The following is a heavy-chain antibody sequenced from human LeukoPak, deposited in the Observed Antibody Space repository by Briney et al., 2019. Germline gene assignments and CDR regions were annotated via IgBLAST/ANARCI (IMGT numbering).Heavy chain of an antibody. CDR2: ISSSGSTI. D-gene: IGHD3-10*02. Sequence: SGGSLRLSCVSSGFTFSIYWMNWVRQAPGKGLEWVSYISSSGSTIYYADSVKGRFTISRDNAKNSLYLQMNSLRAEDTAVYYCAELGITMIGGVWGKGTTVTISS. CDR3: AELGITMIGGV. CDR1: GFTFSIYW. J-gene: IGHJ6*04. V-gene: IGHV3-48*04.